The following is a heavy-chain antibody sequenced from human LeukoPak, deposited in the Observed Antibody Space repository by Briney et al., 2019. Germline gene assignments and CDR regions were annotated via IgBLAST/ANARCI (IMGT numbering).Heavy chain of an antibody. J-gene: IGHJ4*02. V-gene: IGHV1-8*01. Sequence: ASVKVSCKASGYTFTSYDINWVRQATGQGLEWMGWMNPNSSNTGYAQKFQGRVTMTRNTSISTAYMELSSLRSEDTAVYYCARVLMVRGVIAFRYWGQGTLVTVSS. CDR2: MNPNSSNT. CDR3: ARVLMVRGVIAFRY. CDR1: GYTFTSYD. D-gene: IGHD3-10*01.